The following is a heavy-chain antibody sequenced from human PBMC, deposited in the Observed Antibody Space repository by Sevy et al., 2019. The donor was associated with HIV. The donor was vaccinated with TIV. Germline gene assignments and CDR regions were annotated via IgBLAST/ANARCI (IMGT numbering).Heavy chain of an antibody. CDR3: ARSNSGSYQNGDY. J-gene: IGHJ4*02. CDR2: IYSGGST. CDR1: GFTVSSNY. V-gene: IGHV3-53*01. Sequence: GGYLRLSCAASGFTVSSNYMSWVRQAPGKGLEWVSVIYSGGSTFYADSVKGRFTVSRDNSKNTLYLQLNSLRAEDTAVYYCARSNSGSYQNGDYWGQGTLVTVSS. D-gene: IGHD1-26*01.